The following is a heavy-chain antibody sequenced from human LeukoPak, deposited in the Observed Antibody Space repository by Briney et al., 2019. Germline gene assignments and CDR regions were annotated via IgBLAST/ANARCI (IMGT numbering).Heavy chain of an antibody. CDR3: ARDNFDSSGYYGPLDY. Sequence: ASVKVSCKASGYTFTGCYMHWVRQAPGQGLEWMGWINPNSGGTNYAQKFQGRVTMTRDTSISTAYMELSRLRSDDTAVYYCARDNFDSSGYYGPLDYWGQGTLVTVSS. CDR1: GYTFTGCY. V-gene: IGHV1-2*02. CDR2: INPNSGGT. J-gene: IGHJ4*02. D-gene: IGHD3-22*01.